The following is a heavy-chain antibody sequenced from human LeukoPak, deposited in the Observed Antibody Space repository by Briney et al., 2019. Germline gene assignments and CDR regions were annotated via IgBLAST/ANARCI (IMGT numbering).Heavy chain of an antibody. CDR3: ARVDTVMAYYFDL. V-gene: IGHV3-53*04. D-gene: IGHD5-18*01. CDR1: GFTVSTNC. Sequence: GGSLRLSCAASGFTVSTNCMTWVRQAPGKGLESVSTIYSGGTTYYADSVMGRFTISRHNSRNTLYLQMNSLRAEDTAVYYCARVDTVMAYYFDLWGQGTLVTVSS. J-gene: IGHJ4*02. CDR2: IYSGGTT.